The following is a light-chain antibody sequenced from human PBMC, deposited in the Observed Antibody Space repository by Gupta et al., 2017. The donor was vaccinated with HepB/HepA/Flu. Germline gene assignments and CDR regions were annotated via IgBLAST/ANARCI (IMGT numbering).Light chain of an antibody. CDR2: DES. CDR3: QVWDSSSDHYVV. Sequence: SYVLTQPPSVSVAPGKTARITCWGNNIGSKSVHWYQQKPGQAPVLVVYDESDRPSGIPERFSGSNSGNTATLTISRVEAGDEADYYCQVWDSSSDHYVVFGGGTKLTVL. J-gene: IGLJ2*01. CDR1: NIGSKS. V-gene: IGLV3-21*03.